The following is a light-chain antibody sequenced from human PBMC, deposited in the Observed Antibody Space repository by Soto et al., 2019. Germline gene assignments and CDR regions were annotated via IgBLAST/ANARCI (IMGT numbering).Light chain of an antibody. Sequence: EIVLTQSPGTLSLSPGERATLSCRASQSVSSSYLAWYQQKPGQAPRLLIYGASSRATGIPGRFSGSGSGTDFALTISRLEPEDVAVYYCQQYGSSRWTFGQGTKVDIK. V-gene: IGKV3-20*01. CDR2: GAS. CDR3: QQYGSSRWT. CDR1: QSVSSSY. J-gene: IGKJ1*01.